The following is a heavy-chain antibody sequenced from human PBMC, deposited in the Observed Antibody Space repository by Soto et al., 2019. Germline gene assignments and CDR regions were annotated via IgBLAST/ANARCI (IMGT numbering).Heavy chain of an antibody. D-gene: IGHD3-22*01. J-gene: IGHJ4*02. V-gene: IGHV1-69*13. Sequence: GASVKVSFKASGGTFSSYAISWLRQAPGQGLEWMGGIIPLFGKANYAQKFQGRVTITADESTSTAYMELSSLRSEDTAVYYCAKDGTLYDSSGYYYLYWGQGTLVTVSS. CDR3: AKDGTLYDSSGYYYLY. CDR1: GGTFSSYA. CDR2: IIPLFGKA.